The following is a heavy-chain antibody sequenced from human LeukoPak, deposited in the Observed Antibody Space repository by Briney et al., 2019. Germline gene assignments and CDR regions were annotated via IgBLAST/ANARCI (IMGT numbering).Heavy chain of an antibody. V-gene: IGHV4-30-2*01. D-gene: IGHD2-2*01. CDR2: IYHTGNT. CDR3: ARAVGYCSNTVCPGIFYFDN. J-gene: IGHJ4*02. CDR1: GASISSGPYS. Sequence: SQTLSLTCAVSGASISSGPYSWAWIRQPPGKGLEWIGYIYHTGNTYFNPSLKSRVTISLDKSNNHFSLKLSSVTAADTAVYFCARAVGYCSNTVCPGIFYFDNWGQGTLVPVSS.